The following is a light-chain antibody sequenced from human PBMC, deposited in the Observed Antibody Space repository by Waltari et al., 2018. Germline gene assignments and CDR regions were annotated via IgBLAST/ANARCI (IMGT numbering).Light chain of an antibody. CDR2: GAS. V-gene: IGKV3-15*01. J-gene: IGKJ4*01. CDR3: QQYNNWPPST. Sequence: EIVMTQSPATLSVSPGERATLSCRASQSVSSNIAWYQQKPGQAPRLLIYGASTRATGIPARFSGSGSGTEFTLTISSLQSEDFAVYYCQQYNNWPPSTFGGGTKVEIE. CDR1: QSVSSN.